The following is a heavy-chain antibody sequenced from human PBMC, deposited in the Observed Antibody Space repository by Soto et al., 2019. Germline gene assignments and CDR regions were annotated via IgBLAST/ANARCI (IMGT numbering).Heavy chain of an antibody. CDR3: SRDRVVQQFQGHALHEMDG. Sequence: QVQLVQSGAEVKKPGSSVKVSCKASGGTFTSYAMSWVRQAPGQGLEWLGVIVPIFATPKYAQKLQGRVNLGGDASTRAAYMGLSSLRSDVTAVYYCSRDRVVQQFQGHALHEMDGWGQGTKVTVCS. J-gene: IGHJ6*02. V-gene: IGHV1-69*12. CDR1: GGTFTSYA. D-gene: IGHD2-15*01. CDR2: IVPIFATP.